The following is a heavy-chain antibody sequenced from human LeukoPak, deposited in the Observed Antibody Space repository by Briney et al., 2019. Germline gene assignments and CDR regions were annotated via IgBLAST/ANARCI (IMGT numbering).Heavy chain of an antibody. CDR3: APRVLP. J-gene: IGHJ5*02. CDR2: ISSRGDST. Sequence: PGGSLRLSCAASGFTFSNYAMSWVRQVPGRGLEWVSTISSRGDSTYDADSVKGRFTISRDNSKNSLYLQMNSLRAEDTAVYYCAPRVLPWGQGTLVTVSS. V-gene: IGHV3-23*01. CDR1: GFTFSNYA. D-gene: IGHD2-8*01.